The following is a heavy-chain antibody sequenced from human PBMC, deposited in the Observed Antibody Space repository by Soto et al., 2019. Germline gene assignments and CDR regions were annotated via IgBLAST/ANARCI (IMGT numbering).Heavy chain of an antibody. CDR2: IYTSGST. J-gene: IGHJ4*02. CDR1: GGSLSRYY. Sequence: TLGTLSPTRTVSGGSLSRYYWSWIPQPPGEGLEWIGRIYTSGSTNYNPSLKSRVTMSVDTSKNQFSLKLSSVTAADTAVYYCARDRSEDIVVVPAASYFDYWGQGTLATVSS. V-gene: IGHV4-4*07. CDR3: ARDRSEDIVVVPAASYFDY. D-gene: IGHD2-2*01.